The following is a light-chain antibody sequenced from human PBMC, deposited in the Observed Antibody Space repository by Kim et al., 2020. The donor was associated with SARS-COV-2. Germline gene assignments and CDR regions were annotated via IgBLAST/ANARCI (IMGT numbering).Light chain of an antibody. CDR3: QQRSNWPPYT. J-gene: IGKJ2*01. Sequence: LSPGERATLSCRASQSVSSFLAWYQHKPGQAPRLLIYDASHRATGIPARFSGSGSGTDFTLTISSLEPEDFAVYYCQQRSNWPPYTFGQGTKLEI. CDR2: DAS. CDR1: QSVSSF. V-gene: IGKV3-11*01.